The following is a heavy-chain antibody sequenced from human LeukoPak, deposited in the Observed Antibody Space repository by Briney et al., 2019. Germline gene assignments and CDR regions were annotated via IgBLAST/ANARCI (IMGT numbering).Heavy chain of an antibody. CDR2: ISGGGGST. V-gene: IGHV3-23*01. Sequence: GGSLRLSCAASEFTFSNYAMNWVRQAPGKGLEWVSGISGGGGSTYYEDSVKGRFTISRDNSKNTLYMQMDSLRAEDTALYYCAKGSGINHYHWIDPWGQGTLVTVSS. CDR3: AKGSGINHYHWIDP. J-gene: IGHJ5*02. D-gene: IGHD1-14*01. CDR1: EFTFSNYA.